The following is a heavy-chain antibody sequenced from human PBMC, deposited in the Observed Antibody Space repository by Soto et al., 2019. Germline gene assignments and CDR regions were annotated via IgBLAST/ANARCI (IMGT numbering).Heavy chain of an antibody. D-gene: IGHD3-16*01. CDR1: GGTFSSYA. CDR3: AREGSLPFFDY. V-gene: IGHV1-69*12. Sequence: QVQLVQSGAEVKKPGSSVKVSCKASGGTFSSYAISWVRQAPGQGLEWLGGIIPMFATANYAQNFQGRVTITADESTTTAYMELSSLRSEDTAVYYCAREGSLPFFDYWGQGTLVIFSS. J-gene: IGHJ4*02. CDR2: IIPMFATA.